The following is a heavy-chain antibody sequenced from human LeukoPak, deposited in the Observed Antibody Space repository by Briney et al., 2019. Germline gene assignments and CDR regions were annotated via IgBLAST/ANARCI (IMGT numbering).Heavy chain of an antibody. CDR1: DGSIRTYY. V-gene: IGHV4-59*08. CDR3: ARRVTGRGTFYFDY. J-gene: IGHJ4*02. CDR2: IYYTGNT. D-gene: IGHD3-16*01. Sequence: SETLSLTCTVSDGSIRTYYWTWIRQPPGKELEWMGYIYYTGNTNYHPALKSRVTISLDTSRNQFSLKLNSVTAAETAVYYCARRVTGRGTFYFDYWGQGSLITVSS.